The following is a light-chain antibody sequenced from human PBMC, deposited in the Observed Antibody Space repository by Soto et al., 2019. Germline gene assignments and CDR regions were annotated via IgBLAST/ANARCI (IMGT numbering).Light chain of an antibody. J-gene: IGKJ5*01. V-gene: IGKV3-11*01. CDR3: QQRSNWPT. CDR1: QSVSSY. Sequence: EIVLTQSPATLSLSPGERATISCRASQSVSSYLAWYQQKPGQAPRLLIYDASNKATGIPARFSGSGSATDSPLTISRLEHEVFAVYYCQQRSNWPTFGQGTRLEIK. CDR2: DAS.